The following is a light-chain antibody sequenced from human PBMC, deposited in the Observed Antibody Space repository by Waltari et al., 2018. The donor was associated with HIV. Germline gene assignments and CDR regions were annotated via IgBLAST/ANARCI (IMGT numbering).Light chain of an antibody. CDR3: QTWDSGIRV. J-gene: IGLJ3*02. CDR1: RGHSPYA. V-gene: IGLV4-69*01. Sequence: QVVLTQSPSASALSGASVKLTCTLTRGHSPYAIASHQHQPETGPRYLMKVSNDGSHNKGDGIPDRFSGSSSGAERYLTISSLQSDDEADYYCQTWDSGIRVFGGGTRLTVL. CDR2: VSNDGSH.